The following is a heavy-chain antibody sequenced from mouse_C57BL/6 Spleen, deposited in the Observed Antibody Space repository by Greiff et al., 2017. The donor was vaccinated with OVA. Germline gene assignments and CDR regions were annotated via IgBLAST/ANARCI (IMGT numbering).Heavy chain of an antibody. J-gene: IGHJ1*03. CDR3: TRRWDWYFDV. D-gene: IGHD4-1*01. Sequence: DVQLVESGEGLVKPGGSLKLSCAASGFTFSSYAMSWVRQTPEKRLEWVAYISSGGDYIYYADTVKGRFTISRDNARNTLYLQMSSLKSEDTAVYYCTRRWDWYFDVWGTGTTVTVSS. CDR1: GFTFSSYA. CDR2: ISSGGDYI. V-gene: IGHV5S21*01.